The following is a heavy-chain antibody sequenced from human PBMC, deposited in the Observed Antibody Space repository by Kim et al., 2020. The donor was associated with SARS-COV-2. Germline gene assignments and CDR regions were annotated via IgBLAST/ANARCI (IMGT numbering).Heavy chain of an antibody. D-gene: IGHD6-19*01. CDR2: INHSGST. J-gene: IGHJ6*02. CDR1: GGSFSGYY. Sequence: SETLSLTCAVYGGSFSGYYCSWIRQPPGKGLEWIGEINHSGSTNYNPPLKSRVTISVDTFKNQFSLKLSSVTAADTAVYYCARARPYSSFYYYYGMDVWGQGTTVTVSS. V-gene: IGHV4-34*01. CDR3: ARARPYSSFYYYYGMDV.